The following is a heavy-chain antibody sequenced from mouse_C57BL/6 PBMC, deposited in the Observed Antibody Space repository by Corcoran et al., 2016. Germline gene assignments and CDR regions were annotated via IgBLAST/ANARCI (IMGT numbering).Heavy chain of an antibody. CDR3: ARSGYYDYFYAMDY. D-gene: IGHD2-4*01. CDR1: GYTFTTYG. J-gene: IGHJ4*01. V-gene: IGHV9-3*01. Sequence: QIQLVQSGPELKKSGETVKISCKASGYTFTTYGMSWVKQAPGKGLKWMGWINTYSGVPTYADDFKGRFAFSLETSASTAYLQINNLKNEDTATYFCARSGYYDYFYAMDYWGQGTSVTVSS. CDR2: INTYSGVP.